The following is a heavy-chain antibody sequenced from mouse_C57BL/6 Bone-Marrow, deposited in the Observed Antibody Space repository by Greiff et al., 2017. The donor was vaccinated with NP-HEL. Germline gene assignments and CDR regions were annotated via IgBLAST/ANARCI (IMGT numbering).Heavy chain of an antibody. V-gene: IGHV1-74*01. J-gene: IGHJ3*01. CDR3: AMGDYDSWFAY. CDR1: GYTFTSYW. Sequence: VQLQQSGAELVKPGASVKVSCKASGYTFTSYWMHWVKQRPGQGLEWIGRIHPSDSDTNYNQKFKGKATLSVDKSSSTAYMQLSSLTSEDSAVYYCAMGDYDSWFAYWGQGTLVTVSA. D-gene: IGHD2-4*01. CDR2: IHPSDSDT.